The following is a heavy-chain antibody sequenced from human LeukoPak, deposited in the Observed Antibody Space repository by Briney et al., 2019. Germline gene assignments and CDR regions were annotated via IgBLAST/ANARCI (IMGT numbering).Heavy chain of an antibody. J-gene: IGHJ4*02. CDR2: IIPIFGTA. Sequence: VASVKVSCKASGGTFSSYAISWVRQAPGQGLEWMGGIIPIFGTANYAQKFQGRVTITADESTSTAYMELSSLRSEDTAVYYCARRYCSSTSCFYYFDYWGQGTLVTVSS. V-gene: IGHV1-69*13. CDR3: ARRYCSSTSCFYYFDY. D-gene: IGHD2-2*01. CDR1: GGTFSSYA.